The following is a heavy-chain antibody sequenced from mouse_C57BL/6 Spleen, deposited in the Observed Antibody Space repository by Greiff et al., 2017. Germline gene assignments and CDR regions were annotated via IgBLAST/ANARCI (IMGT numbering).Heavy chain of an antibody. CDR3: ARRGDYYDSVDY. CDR2: INPNNGGT. Sequence: EVQLQQSGPELVKPGASVKISCKASGYTFTDYYMNWVKQSHGKSLEWIGDINPNNGGTSYNQKFKGKATLTVDKSSSTAYMELRSLTSEDAAVYYYARRGDYYDSVDYWGKGTTLTVSS. J-gene: IGHJ2*01. D-gene: IGHD1-1*01. V-gene: IGHV1-26*01. CDR1: GYTFTDYY.